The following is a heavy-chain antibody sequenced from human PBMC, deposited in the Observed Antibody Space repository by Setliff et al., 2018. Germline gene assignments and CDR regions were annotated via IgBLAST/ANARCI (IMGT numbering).Heavy chain of an antibody. V-gene: IGHV3-23*01. D-gene: IGHD6-19*01. CDR2: ISGYGSRT. CDR3: IRDTSGRDAFDI. CDR1: GFTFSSYA. Sequence: GGSLRLSCAASGFTFSSYAMTWVRQAPGKGLEWVSGISGYGSRTYYADSVKGRPTISRDNSQNTMYLQMNSLRAEDTAVYYCIRDTSGRDAFDIWGQGTMVTVSS. J-gene: IGHJ3*02.